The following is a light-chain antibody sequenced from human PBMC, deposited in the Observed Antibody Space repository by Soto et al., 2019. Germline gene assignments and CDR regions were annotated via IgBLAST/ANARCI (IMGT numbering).Light chain of an antibody. CDR2: STS. V-gene: IGLV7-43*01. J-gene: IGLJ3*02. CDR3: LLYDGGAWV. Sequence: QAVVTQEPSVTVSPGGTVTLTCASSTGTVTSGYYPNWFQQKPGQPPRTLIYSTSNKQSWTPARFSGSLLGGKAALTLSGVQPEDEADYYCLLYDGGAWVFGGGTKVTVL. CDR1: TGTVTSGYY.